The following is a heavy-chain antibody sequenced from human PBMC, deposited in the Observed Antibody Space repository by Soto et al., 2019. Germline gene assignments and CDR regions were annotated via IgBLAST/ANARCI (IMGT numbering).Heavy chain of an antibody. Sequence: EVQLLESEGGLVQPGGSLRLSCAVSGFSFSTYGVTWVRQAPGKGLEWVSGVSGGSGVTHYADSVKGRFTITGDNSKNTLFLHMNSLRVEDTAVYYRAQWNGYGDYCGQGTLVIISS. CDR1: GFSFSTYG. J-gene: IGHJ4*02. D-gene: IGHD1-1*01. CDR3: AQWNGYGDY. V-gene: IGHV3-23*01. CDR2: VSGGSGVT.